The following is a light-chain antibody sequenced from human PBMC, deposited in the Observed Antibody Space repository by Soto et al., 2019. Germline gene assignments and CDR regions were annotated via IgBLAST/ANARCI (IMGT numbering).Light chain of an antibody. CDR3: TSYTTSSTLV. V-gene: IGLV2-14*01. CDR2: DVT. Sequence: QSVLTQPASVSGSPGQSITISCTGTSSDIGTYNSVSWYQQHTGKVPKLMIYDVTNRPSGVSDRFSGAKSGNTASLPISGLQGDDPADYYCTSYTTSSTLVVGGGTKLTVL. CDR1: SSDIGTYNS. J-gene: IGLJ2*01.